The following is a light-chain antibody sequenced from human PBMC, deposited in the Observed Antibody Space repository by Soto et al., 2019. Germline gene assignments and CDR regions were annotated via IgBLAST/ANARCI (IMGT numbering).Light chain of an antibody. CDR1: QHITNY. CDR3: QQYDSFQYT. V-gene: IGKV1-33*01. CDR2: DAS. J-gene: IGKJ2*01. Sequence: DIQMTQSPSSLSSSVGDRVTITCRASQHITNYLYWFLQKPGKAPTLLIYDASKLETGVPSRFSGSGSGTDFTLTIRSLQPEDVGTFYCQQYDSFQYTFGQGTRLEMK.